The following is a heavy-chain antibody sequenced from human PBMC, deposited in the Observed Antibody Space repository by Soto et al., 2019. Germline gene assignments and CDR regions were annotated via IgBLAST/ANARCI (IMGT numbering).Heavy chain of an antibody. CDR3: AGDATFGNKGGSFDS. CDR1: VFPSSSYS. D-gene: IGHD3-16*01. CDR2: MWYDGTNK. V-gene: IGHV3-33*01. J-gene: IGHJ3*02. Sequence: PWGSLRVSWAPFVFPSSSYSMHWVRQSPGKGLEWVAVMWYDGTNKYYAESVKGRFTISRDNSENTLYLQMNSLRVDDTAFYYCAGDATFGNKGGSFDSWGHGTMVTVSS.